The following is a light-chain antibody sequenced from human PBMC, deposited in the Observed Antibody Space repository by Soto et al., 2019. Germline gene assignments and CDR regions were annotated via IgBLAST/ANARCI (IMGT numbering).Light chain of an antibody. Sequence: DIQMTQSPSSLSASVGDRVTITCRASQSISSYLNWYQQKPGKAPKLLIFAASSLQRGVPSRFSGSGSVTDFALTISSLQPEDFATYYCQQKDTFGPGTKVDIK. V-gene: IGKV1-39*01. J-gene: IGKJ3*01. CDR2: AAS. CDR1: QSISSY. CDR3: QQKDT.